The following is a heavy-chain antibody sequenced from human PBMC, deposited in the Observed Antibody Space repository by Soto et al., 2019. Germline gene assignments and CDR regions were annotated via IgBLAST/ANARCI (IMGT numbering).Heavy chain of an antibody. D-gene: IGHD6-13*01. CDR3: ARDRIAAAGTWMGYMDV. J-gene: IGHJ6*03. Sequence: QVQLQQSGPGLVKPSQTLSLTCAISGDSVSSNSAAWNWIRQSPSRGLEWLGRTYYRSKWYNDYAVPVKSRIAINPDTSKNQFSLQLNSVTPEDTAVYYCARDRIAAAGTWMGYMDVWGKGTTVTVSS. CDR1: GDSVSSNSAA. CDR2: TYYRSKWYN. V-gene: IGHV6-1*01.